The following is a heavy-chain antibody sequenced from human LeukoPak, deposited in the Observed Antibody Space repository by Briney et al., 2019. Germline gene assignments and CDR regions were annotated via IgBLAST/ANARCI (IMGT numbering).Heavy chain of an antibody. J-gene: IGHJ3*02. V-gene: IGHV1-2*02. Sequence: ASVKVSCKASGYTFTGYYMHWVRQAPGQGLEWMGWINPNSGGTNYAQKFQGRVTMTRDTSISTAYMELSRLGSDDTAVYYCARDPRGYSSGWYSGAFDIWGQGTMVTVSS. CDR3: ARDPRGYSSGWYSGAFDI. CDR1: GYTFTGYY. D-gene: IGHD6-19*01. CDR2: INPNSGGT.